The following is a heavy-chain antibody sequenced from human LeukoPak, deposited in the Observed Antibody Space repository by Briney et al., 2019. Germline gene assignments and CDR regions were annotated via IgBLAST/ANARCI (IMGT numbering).Heavy chain of an antibody. J-gene: IGHJ4*02. CDR2: ITASGSST. CDR1: GSTFNNYG. D-gene: IGHD6-19*01. Sequence: GGSLRLSCVGSGSTFNNYGINWVRQAPGKGLEWVSTITASGSSTYYADSVKGRFTISRDNSKDTLYLHLNSLRADDTAIYYCAKAPSSGWYRPLDYWGQGTLVTVSS. CDR3: AKAPSSGWYRPLDY. V-gene: IGHV3-23*01.